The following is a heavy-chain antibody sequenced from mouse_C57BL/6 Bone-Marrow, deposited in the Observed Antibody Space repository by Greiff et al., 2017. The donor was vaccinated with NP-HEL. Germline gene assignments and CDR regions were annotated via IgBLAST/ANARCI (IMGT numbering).Heavy chain of an antibody. Sequence: VQLQQPGAELVRPGTSVKLSCKASGYTFTSYWMHWVKQRPGQGLEWIGVIDPSDSYPNYNQKFKGKATLTVDTSSSTAYMQLSSLTSEDSAVYYCVLYDYDVAWFAYWGQGTLVTVSA. D-gene: IGHD2-4*01. CDR2: IDPSDSYP. J-gene: IGHJ3*01. V-gene: IGHV1-59*01. CDR1: GYTFTSYW. CDR3: VLYDYDVAWFAY.